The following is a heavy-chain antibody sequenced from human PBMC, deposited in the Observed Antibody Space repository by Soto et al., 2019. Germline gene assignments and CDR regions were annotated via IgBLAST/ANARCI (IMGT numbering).Heavy chain of an antibody. V-gene: IGHV3-33*01. Sequence: QVQLVESGGGVVQPGRSLRLSCAASGFIFNTYGMHWVRQAPGKGLEWVAVIYYDGRNKYYADSVKGGFTISRDNSKNTLNLQMNSLRVEDAAVYYCARDLGELWPSVGGYWGQGTLVTVSS. CDR1: GFIFNTYG. J-gene: IGHJ4*02. CDR3: ARDLGELWPSVGGY. CDR2: IYYDGRNK. D-gene: IGHD1-26*01.